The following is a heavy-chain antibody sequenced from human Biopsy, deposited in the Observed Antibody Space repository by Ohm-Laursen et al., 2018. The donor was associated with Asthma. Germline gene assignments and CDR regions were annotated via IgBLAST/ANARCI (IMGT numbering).Heavy chain of an antibody. V-gene: IGHV3-53*01. J-gene: IGHJ4*02. CDR3: ARGDSSNWSHYYFDY. Sequence: GSLRLSCTASGFAVRRDHMFWVRRAPGKGLAWVSVIYSGGTSHTADSVRGRFTISRDYSKNTLYLQMHSLRAEDTAVYYCARGDSSNWSHYYFDYWGQGTLVTVSS. CDR1: GFAVRRDH. D-gene: IGHD3-22*01. CDR2: IYSGGTS.